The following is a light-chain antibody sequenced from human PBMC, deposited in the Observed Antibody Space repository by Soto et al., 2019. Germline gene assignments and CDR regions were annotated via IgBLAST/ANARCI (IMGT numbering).Light chain of an antibody. CDR3: HQRSDWPQT. CDR2: ESS. V-gene: IGKV3-11*01. J-gene: IGKJ1*01. CDR1: QNVANY. Sequence: EIALTQSPATLSLSPGERATLSCRASQNVANYLDWYQQKPGQAPRLLIYESSNRATGIAASFSGSGSGTDFTLTISSLVPEDFAVDYCHQRSDWPQTFGQGTKVDIK.